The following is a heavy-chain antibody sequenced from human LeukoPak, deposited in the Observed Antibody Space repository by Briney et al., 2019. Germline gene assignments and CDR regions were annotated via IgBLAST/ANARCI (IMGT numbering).Heavy chain of an antibody. D-gene: IGHD2-2*01. CDR1: GYTLTELS. V-gene: IGHV1-24*01. J-gene: IGHJ6*02. CDR2: FDPEDGET. CDR3: ATDPGEVVPAAKGPRGDYCYGMDV. Sequence: ASVKVSCKVSGYTLTELSMHWVRQAPGKGLEWMGGFDPEDGETIYAQKFQGRVTMTEDTSTDTAYMELNSLRSDDTAVYYCATDPGEVVPAAKGPRGDYCYGMDVWGQGTTVTVSS.